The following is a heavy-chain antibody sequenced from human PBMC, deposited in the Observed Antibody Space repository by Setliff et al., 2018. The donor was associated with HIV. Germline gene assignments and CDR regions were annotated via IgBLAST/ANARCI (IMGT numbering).Heavy chain of an antibody. V-gene: IGHV1-18*01. J-gene: IGHJ5*02. D-gene: IGHD3-9*01. CDR3: ARDPAFRRYYDILTGYSPSWFDP. CDR1: GYTFTNYG. Sequence: ASVKVSCKASGYTFTNYGINWVRQAPGQGLEWMGWISAYNGNTNHAQKLQGRVTMTTDTSTSTAYMELRSLRSDDTAVYYCARDPAFRRYYDILTGYSPSWFDPWGQGTLGTVSS. CDR2: ISAYNGNT.